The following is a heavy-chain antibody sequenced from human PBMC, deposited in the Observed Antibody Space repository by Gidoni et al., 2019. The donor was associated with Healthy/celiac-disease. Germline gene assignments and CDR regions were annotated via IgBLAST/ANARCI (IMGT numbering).Heavy chain of an antibody. D-gene: IGHD2-2*01. CDR3: ARTPPYIVVVPAANWFDP. V-gene: IGHV1-18*01. CDR1: GYTFISYG. Sequence: QVQLVQSGAEVKKPGASVKVSCTASGYTFISYGISWVRQAPGQGLEWMGWISPYNGNTNYAQKFQGRVTVTTDTSTSTAYMELRSLRSDDTAVYYCARTPPYIVVVPAANWFDPWGQGTL. CDR2: ISPYNGNT. J-gene: IGHJ5*02.